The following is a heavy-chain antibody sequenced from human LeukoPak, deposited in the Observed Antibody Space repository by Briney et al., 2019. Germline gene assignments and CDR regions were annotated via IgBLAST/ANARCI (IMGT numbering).Heavy chain of an antibody. V-gene: IGHV1-69*05. Sequence: ASVKVSCKASGGTFSRNTVTWVRQAPGQGLEWMGGIIPMFGTPNYAQNFRGRVTVTTDESTSTASMELTSLRSEDTAVYYCARVSGDSGYYYLDLWGQGTLVTVSS. D-gene: IGHD3-22*01. CDR1: GGTFSRNT. J-gene: IGHJ4*02. CDR2: IIPMFGTP. CDR3: ARVSGDSGYYYLDL.